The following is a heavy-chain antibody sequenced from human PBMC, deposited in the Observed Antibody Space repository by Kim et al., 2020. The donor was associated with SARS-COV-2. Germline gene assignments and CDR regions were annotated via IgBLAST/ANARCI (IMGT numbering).Heavy chain of an antibody. Sequence: STNSADSVRVLFTISRDNSKNTLYLQMNSLRAEDTAVYYCVNSLLGGCDYWGQGTLVTVSS. CDR2: ST. D-gene: IGHD2-15*01. CDR3: VNSLLGGCDY. V-gene: IGHV3-23*01. J-gene: IGHJ4*02.